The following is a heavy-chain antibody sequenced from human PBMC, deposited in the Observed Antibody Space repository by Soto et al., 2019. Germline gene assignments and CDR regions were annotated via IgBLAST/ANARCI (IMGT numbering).Heavy chain of an antibody. CDR2: ISSSSSYI. Sequence: GVSLRLSCAASGFTFSSYSMNWVRQAPGKGLEWVSSISSSSSYIYYADSVKGRFTISRDNAKTTLYLQMNSLRAEDTAVYYSARLAVVVAANYAFDISGQGTMDTV. J-gene: IGHJ3*02. V-gene: IGHV3-21*01. D-gene: IGHD2-15*01. CDR1: GFTFSSYS. CDR3: ARLAVVVAANYAFDI.